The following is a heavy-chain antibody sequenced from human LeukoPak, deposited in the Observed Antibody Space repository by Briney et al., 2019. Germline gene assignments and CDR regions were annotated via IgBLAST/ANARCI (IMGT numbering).Heavy chain of an antibody. Sequence: VQVSCQASGYTFTGYYMHWVRPAPGQGLEWMGWINPNSGGTNYAQKFQGRVTMTRDTSISTAYMELSSLRSDDTAVYYCARARTYCGGDCSYFDFWGQGTLVTVSS. CDR2: INPNSGGT. D-gene: IGHD2-21*02. J-gene: IGHJ4*02. V-gene: IGHV1-2*02. CDR1: GYTFTGYY. CDR3: ARARTYCGGDCSYFDF.